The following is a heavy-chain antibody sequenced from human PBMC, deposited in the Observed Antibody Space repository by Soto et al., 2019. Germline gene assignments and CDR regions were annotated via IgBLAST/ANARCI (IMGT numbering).Heavy chain of an antibody. CDR1: GHTRTELY. D-gene: IGHD3-10*01. J-gene: IGHJ4*02. Sequence: GASVTVSCKISGHTRTELYIHWVRQAPGKGLEWMGGFDPAGGEAIYAQKWHGRVTVTEDTVTDTAYMELSGLNSEATAGYYCETTTPLRGDMITNINFDFWGQGTPVTVS. CDR3: ETTTPLRGDMITNINFDF. CDR2: FDPAGGEA. V-gene: IGHV1-24*01.